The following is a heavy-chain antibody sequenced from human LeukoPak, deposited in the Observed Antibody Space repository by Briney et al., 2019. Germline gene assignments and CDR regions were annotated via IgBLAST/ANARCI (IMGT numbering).Heavy chain of an antibody. J-gene: IGHJ1*01. D-gene: IGHD3-16*01. CDR1: GFAFSSYS. Sequence: PGGSLRLSCGASGFAFSSYSINWVRQAPGKGLKWVSSISGSSSYIYYADSVKGRFTISRDNSKNTVSLQMNSLRGDDTAVYYCAKDDAWGRYKDWGQGTLVTVSS. V-gene: IGHV3-21*04. CDR3: AKDDAWGRYKD. CDR2: ISGSSSYI.